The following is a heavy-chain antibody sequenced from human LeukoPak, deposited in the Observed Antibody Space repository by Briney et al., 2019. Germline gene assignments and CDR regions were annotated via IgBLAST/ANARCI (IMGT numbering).Heavy chain of an antibody. CDR1: EYSSSRYW. V-gene: IGHV5-51*01. CDR2: ICTGGSNN. CDR3: ARVSAIYYVDAFDI. D-gene: IGHD3-10*01. J-gene: IGHJ3*02. Sequence: GEPLKFSWKASEYSSSRYWIGWARKLPGRGLGSSGLICTGGSNNRYRRFLQGQGTISADKSISTAYLQWGSLKASDTAMYYCARVSAIYYVDAFDIWGQGTMVTVSS.